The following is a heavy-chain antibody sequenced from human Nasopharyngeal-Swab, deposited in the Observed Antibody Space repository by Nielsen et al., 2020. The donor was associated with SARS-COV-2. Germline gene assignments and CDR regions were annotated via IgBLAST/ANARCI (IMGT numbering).Heavy chain of an antibody. CDR2: ISGSGDTT. D-gene: IGHD2-21*01. CDR3: AKAPYLRGLDV. V-gene: IGHV3-23*01. J-gene: IGHJ6*02. Sequence: WIRQPPGKGLEWVSIISGSGDTTYYADSVKDRFTISRDNSKNTLYMQTNSLRVEDTAVYYCAKAPYLRGLDVWGQGTTVTVS.